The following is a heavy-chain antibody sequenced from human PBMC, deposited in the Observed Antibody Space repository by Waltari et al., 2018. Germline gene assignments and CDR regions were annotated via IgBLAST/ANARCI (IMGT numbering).Heavy chain of an antibody. CDR3: ANSYCGGNCYSPFDY. V-gene: IGHV1-69*12. D-gene: IGHD2-21*01. CDR1: GGIFSSYA. CDR2: IIPIFRTP. J-gene: IGHJ4*02. Sequence: QVQLVQSGAEVKKPGSSVKVSCKASGGIFSSYAINWVRQAPGQGREWVGGIIPIFRTPDYAQKFQDRLTITADESTSTAFMVLTSLRSEDTAVYCCANSYCGGNCYSPFDYWGQGTLVTVSS.